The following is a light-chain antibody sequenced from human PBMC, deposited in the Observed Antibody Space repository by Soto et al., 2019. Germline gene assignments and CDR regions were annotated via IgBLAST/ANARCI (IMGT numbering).Light chain of an antibody. J-gene: IGLJ3*02. CDR2: DVD. V-gene: IGLV2-11*01. CDR3: PSNAGGFTGV. Sequence: QSALTQPRSVSGSPGQSVTISCTGARSDVGGYRFVSWYQQHPDKAPKLMIYDVDKRPSGVPDRFSGSKSGNTASLTISGLQAGEEADFFCPSNAGGFTGVLGEGTKVTAL. CDR1: RSDVGGYRF.